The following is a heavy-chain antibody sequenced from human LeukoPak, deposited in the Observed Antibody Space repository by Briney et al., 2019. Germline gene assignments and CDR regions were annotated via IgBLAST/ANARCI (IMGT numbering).Heavy chain of an antibody. J-gene: IGHJ4*02. CDR1: GYTFTSYY. CDR3: ARSGSGYYYGV. Sequence: ASVKVSCKASGYTFTSYYMHRVRQAPGQGLEWMGIINPSGGSTSYAQKFQGRVTMTRDMSTSTVYMELSSLRSEDTAVYYCARSGSGYYYGVWGQGTLVTVSS. D-gene: IGHD3-22*01. CDR2: INPSGGST. V-gene: IGHV1-46*01.